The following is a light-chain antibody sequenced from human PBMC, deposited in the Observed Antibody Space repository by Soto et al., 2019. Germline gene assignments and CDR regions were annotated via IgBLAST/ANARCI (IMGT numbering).Light chain of an antibody. CDR1: QSISSW. J-gene: IGKJ1*01. CDR3: QQYNSYPWT. Sequence: DIQMTQSPSTLSASVGDRVTITCRASQSISSWLAWYQQKPGKAPNILIYDASNLESGVPSRFSGSGSGTEFTLTISSLQPDDVATYYCQQYNSYPWTFGQGTKVDIK. CDR2: DAS. V-gene: IGKV1-5*01.